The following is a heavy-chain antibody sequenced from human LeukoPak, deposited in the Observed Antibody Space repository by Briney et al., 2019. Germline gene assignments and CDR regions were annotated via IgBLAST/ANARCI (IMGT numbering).Heavy chain of an antibody. V-gene: IGHV1-8*01. CDR1: RYTFTSYD. CDR3: ARAELRWLQKDLGDY. D-gene: IGHD5-24*01. Sequence: ASVKVSCKASRYTFTSYDISWVRQATGQGLEWLGWMNPNSGNTGYAQKFQGRVTMNRNTSISTAYMELSSLRSEDTAMYYCARAELRWLQKDLGDYWGQGTPVTVSS. J-gene: IGHJ4*02. CDR2: MNPNSGNT.